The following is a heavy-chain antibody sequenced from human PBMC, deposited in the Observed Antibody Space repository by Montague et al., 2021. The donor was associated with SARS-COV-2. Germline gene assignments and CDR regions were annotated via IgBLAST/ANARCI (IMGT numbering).Heavy chain of an antibody. D-gene: IGHD3-9*01. Sequence: SETLSLTCAVSGGSISSGTWWTWVRQPPGKGLEWIGEISHSGGTNYNPSLKSRVTISVDKSKNQFSLNLNSVTAADTASYYCVRHPHYDGLNGPPDFWDQGTLVTVSS. CDR1: GGSISSGTW. CDR3: VRHPHYDGLNGPPDF. J-gene: IGHJ4*02. CDR2: ISHSGGT. V-gene: IGHV4-4*02.